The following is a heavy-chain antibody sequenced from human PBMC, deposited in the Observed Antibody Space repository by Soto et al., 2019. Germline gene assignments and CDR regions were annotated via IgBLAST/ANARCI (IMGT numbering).Heavy chain of an antibody. Sequence: KPGGSLRLSCEASGFTFNDHYMSWIRQAPGKGLEWISYISNTNAYTIYADSVRGRFTISRDNAKNSLYLQMTSLRVEDTAVYFCARSMRQGSNRPDYWGQGTLVTVSS. J-gene: IGHJ4*02. CDR2: ISNTNAYT. CDR3: ARSMRQGSNRPDY. CDR1: GFTFNDHY. D-gene: IGHD6-13*01. V-gene: IGHV3-11*06.